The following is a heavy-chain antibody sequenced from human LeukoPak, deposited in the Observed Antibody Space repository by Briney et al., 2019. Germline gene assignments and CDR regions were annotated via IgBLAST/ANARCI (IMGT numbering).Heavy chain of an antibody. J-gene: IGHJ6*02. Sequence: NLGGALRLSCAASGFSFVDYSMIWGRQAPGKGLEWVSCISGSSTYKFYAFAQKGRITISRDNTKTSLYLQMNSLGVEDTDVYYCARDDEDNHYYGMDVWGQGTTVTVSS. CDR2: ISGSSTYK. V-gene: IGHV3-69-1*02. CDR3: ARDDEDNHYYGMDV. D-gene: IGHD1-1*01. CDR1: GFSFVDYS.